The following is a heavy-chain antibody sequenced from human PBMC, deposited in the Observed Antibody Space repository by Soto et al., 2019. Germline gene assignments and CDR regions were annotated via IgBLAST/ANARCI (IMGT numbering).Heavy chain of an antibody. CDR3: ARKLGLRYFDWLSSGDYYYMDV. Sequence: ASVKVSCKASGYTFTSYDINWVRRATGQGLEWMGWMNPNSGNTGYAQKFQGRVTMTRNTSISTAYMELSSLRSEDTAVYYCARKLGLRYFDWLSSGDYYYMDVWGKGTTVTVSS. CDR1: GYTFTSYD. D-gene: IGHD3-9*01. CDR2: MNPNSGNT. J-gene: IGHJ6*03. V-gene: IGHV1-8*01.